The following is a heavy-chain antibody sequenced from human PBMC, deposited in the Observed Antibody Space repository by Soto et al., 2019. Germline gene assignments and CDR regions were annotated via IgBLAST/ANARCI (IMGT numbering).Heavy chain of an antibody. J-gene: IGHJ4*02. V-gene: IGHV3-23*01. CDR3: AKDGARYGDYASY. CDR1: GFTFSSYA. D-gene: IGHD4-17*01. Sequence: PVGSLRLSCAASGFTFSSYAMSWVRQAPGKGLEWVSAISGSGGSTYYADSVKGRFTISRDNSKNTLYLQMNSLRAEDTAVYYCAKDGARYGDYASYWGQGTLVTVSS. CDR2: ISGSGGST.